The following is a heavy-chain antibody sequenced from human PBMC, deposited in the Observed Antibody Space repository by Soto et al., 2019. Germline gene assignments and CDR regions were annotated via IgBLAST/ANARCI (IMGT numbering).Heavy chain of an antibody. V-gene: IGHV3-23*01. CDR3: EKALGFLEWITQGGLDV. CDR2: LSSTGGST. D-gene: IGHD3-3*01. CDR1: GFTFRKYV. Sequence: EVQLLESGGGLAQPGGSLRLSCEVSGFTFRKYVMNWVRQAPGKGLEWVSSLSSTGGSTYYADSVKGRFTVSRDNSKNSLFQQMNRLRAADTDIYYCEKALGFLEWITQGGLDVWRPGPAVAVSS. J-gene: IGHJ6*02.